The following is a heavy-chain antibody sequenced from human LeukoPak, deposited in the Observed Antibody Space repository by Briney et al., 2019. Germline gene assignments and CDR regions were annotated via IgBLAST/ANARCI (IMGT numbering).Heavy chain of an antibody. Sequence: GGSLRLSCAASGFTFSGYWVTWVRQAPGKGLEWVANINQDGSAKYYVDSVEGRFTISRDNAKNSLYLQMNSLRAEDTAVYYCARGMTRPYYMDVWGKGTTVTVSS. CDR1: GFTFSGYW. CDR2: INQDGSAK. J-gene: IGHJ6*03. CDR3: ARGMTRPYYMDV. V-gene: IGHV3-7*01.